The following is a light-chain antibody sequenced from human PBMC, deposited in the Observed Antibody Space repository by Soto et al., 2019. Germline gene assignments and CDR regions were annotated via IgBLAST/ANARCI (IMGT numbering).Light chain of an antibody. CDR3: QQYHNWPLT. CDR2: GAS. Sequence: EEVMTQSPATLSVSPGERATLSCRASQSISSNLAWYQQKPGQAPGLLIYGASTRATGIPARFSGSGSGTDFTLTISSLDSEDFAVYYCQQYHNWPLTFGGGTKVEIK. V-gene: IGKV3-15*01. J-gene: IGKJ4*01. CDR1: QSISSN.